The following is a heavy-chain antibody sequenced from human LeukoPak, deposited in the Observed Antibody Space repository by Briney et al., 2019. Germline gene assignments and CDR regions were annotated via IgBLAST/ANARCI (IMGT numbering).Heavy chain of an antibody. D-gene: IGHD6-19*01. CDR2: IYSGGST. CDR1: GGSISSNY. V-gene: IGHV3-53*01. J-gene: IGHJ4*02. CDR3: ARVNTGYSSGWYDY. Sequence: ETLSLTCTVSGGSISSNYMSWVRQAPGKGLEWVSVIYSGGSTYYADSVKGRFTISRDNSKNTLYLQMNSLRAEDTAVYYCARVNTGYSSGWYDYWGQGTLVTVSS.